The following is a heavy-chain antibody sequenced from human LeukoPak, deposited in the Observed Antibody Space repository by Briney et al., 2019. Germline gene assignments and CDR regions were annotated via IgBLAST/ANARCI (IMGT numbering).Heavy chain of an antibody. CDR3: ARDKEHPHYYYYYMDV. V-gene: IGHV3-23*01. CDR2: ISGSGGST. Sequence: GGSLRLSCAASGFTFSSYSMNRVRQAPGKGLEWVSAISGSGGSTYYADSVKGRFTISRENSKNTLYLQMNSLRAEDTAVYYCARDKEHPHYYYYYMDVWGKGTTVTVSS. CDR1: GFTFSSYS. J-gene: IGHJ6*03.